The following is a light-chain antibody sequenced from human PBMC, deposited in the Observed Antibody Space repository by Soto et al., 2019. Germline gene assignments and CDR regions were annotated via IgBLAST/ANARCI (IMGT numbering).Light chain of an antibody. CDR3: QQGSSFPWT. Sequence: DIQMTQSPSSVSASVGDRVTITCRASQRIGKWLAWYQQKPGKAPKALIYDASSLQTGVPSRFSGSVSGTDFTLTISSLQPEDFATYFCQQGSSFPWTFGQVTRVEIK. J-gene: IGKJ1*01. CDR1: QRIGKW. V-gene: IGKV1-12*01. CDR2: DAS.